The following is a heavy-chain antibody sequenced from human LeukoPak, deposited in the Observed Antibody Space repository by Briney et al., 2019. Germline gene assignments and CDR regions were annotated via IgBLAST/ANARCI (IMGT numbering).Heavy chain of an antibody. CDR2: ISSSGSAT. J-gene: IGHJ4*02. D-gene: IGHD1-26*01. CDR1: GFTLSDYY. Sequence: GGSLRLSFAAPGFTLSDYYMSWIRQAPGKGLEWVSYISSSGSATHYADSVKGRFTISRDNAKNSLYLQMNSLRAEDTAVYYCARVMRSGSPFDYWGQGTLVTVSS. CDR3: ARVMRSGSPFDY. V-gene: IGHV3-11*01.